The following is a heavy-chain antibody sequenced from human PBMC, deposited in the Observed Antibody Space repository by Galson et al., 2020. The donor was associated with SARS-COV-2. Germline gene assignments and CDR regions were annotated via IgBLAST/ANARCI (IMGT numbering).Heavy chain of an antibody. J-gene: IGHJ4*02. CDR3: ARGDQWLGY. CDR1: GDSVSSNSAA. D-gene: IGHD6-19*01. Sequence: SQTLSLTCAISGDSVSSNSAAWNWISQYPSRGLEWLGRTYYRSKWSTDYAVSVNSRITINPDTSKNQFYLQLTSVTPEDTAVYSCARGDQWLGYWGQGSLVAVSS. V-gene: IGHV6-1*01. CDR2: TYYRSKWST.